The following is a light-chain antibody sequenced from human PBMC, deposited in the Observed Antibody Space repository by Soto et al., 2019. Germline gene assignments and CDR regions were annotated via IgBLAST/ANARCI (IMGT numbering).Light chain of an antibody. CDR2: EVS. Sequence: QSVLTQPPSGYGAPGQSVSIPCSGSSSDIGGYTYVSWYQHHPGKAPKLMIYEVSKRPSGVPDRFSGSKSGNTASLTVSGLQAEDEADYYCSSFADSNSYVFGTGTKVTVL. CDR1: SSDIGGYTY. V-gene: IGLV2-8*01. J-gene: IGLJ1*01. CDR3: SSFADSNSYV.